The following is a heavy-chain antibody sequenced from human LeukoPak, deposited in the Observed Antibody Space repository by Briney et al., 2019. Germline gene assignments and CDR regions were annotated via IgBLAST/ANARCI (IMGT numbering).Heavy chain of an antibody. CDR2: IYYSGGT. D-gene: IGHD2-15*01. CDR1: GGSISSYY. V-gene: IGHV4-59*08. Sequence: TSETLSLTCTVSGGSISSYYWSWIRQPPGKGLEWIGFIYYSGGTNYNPSLKSRVTISVDTSKNQFSLNLSSVTAADTAVYYCARHGGVGGYCSGGSCRFDSWGQGTLITVSS. J-gene: IGHJ4*02. CDR3: ARHGGVGGYCSGGSCRFDS.